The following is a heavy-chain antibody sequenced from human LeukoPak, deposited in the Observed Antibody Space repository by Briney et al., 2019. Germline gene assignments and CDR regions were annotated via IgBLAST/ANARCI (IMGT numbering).Heavy chain of an antibody. D-gene: IGHD5-12*01. V-gene: IGHV1-46*01. CDR2: INPSGGST. Sequence: GASVKVSCKASGYTFTSYYMHWVRQAPGQGLGWMGIINPSGGSTSYAQKFQGRVTLTRDTSTTTSYMDLSSLTSDDTAVYYCARDRSSLYNGNYAFWGQGTLVTVSS. J-gene: IGHJ4*02. CDR1: GYTFTSYY. CDR3: ARDRSSLYNGNYAF.